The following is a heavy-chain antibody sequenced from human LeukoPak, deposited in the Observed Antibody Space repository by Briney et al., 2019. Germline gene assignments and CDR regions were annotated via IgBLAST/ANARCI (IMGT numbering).Heavy chain of an antibody. Sequence: PSETLSLTCTVSDYSISSGYGYYWGWIRQPPGKGLEWIGNIYHSGITYYNHFNSSLKSRVTISIDTSKNQFSLRLSSVTAADTAVYFCARHRPDYSSTSNRNWFDPWGQGTLVTVSS. CDR2: IYHSGIT. CDR3: ARHRPDYSSTSNRNWFDP. D-gene: IGHD6-13*01. J-gene: IGHJ5*02. V-gene: IGHV4-38-2*02. CDR1: DYSISSGYGYY.